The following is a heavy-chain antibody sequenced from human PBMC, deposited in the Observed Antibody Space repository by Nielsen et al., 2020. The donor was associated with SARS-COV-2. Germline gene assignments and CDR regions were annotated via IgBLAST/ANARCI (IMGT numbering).Heavy chain of an antibody. D-gene: IGHD6-19*01. CDR3: AKGLAVAGTHYYYYMDV. J-gene: IGHJ6*03. CDR1: GFTFSSYS. V-gene: IGHV3-21*04. CDR2: ISSSSSYI. Sequence: GGSLRLSCAASGFTFSSYSMNWVRQAPGKGLEWVSSISSSSSYIYYADSVKGRFTISRDNAKNSLYLQMNSLRAEDTALYYCAKGLAVAGTHYYYYMDVWGKGTTVTVSS.